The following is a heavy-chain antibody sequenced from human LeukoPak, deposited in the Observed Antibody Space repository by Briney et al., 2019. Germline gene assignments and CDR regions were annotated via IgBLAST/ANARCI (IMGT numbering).Heavy chain of an antibody. J-gene: IGHJ4*02. D-gene: IGHD2-15*01. CDR1: GFTFGTYS. CDR2: IKHDGSAK. Sequence: GGSLRLSCAASGFTFGTYSMNWVRQAPGKGLEWVANIKHDGSAKYYVDSVKGRFTISRDNAKNSVYLLMNSLRAEDTAVYYCAREWWYNDYWGQGTLVTVSS. CDR3: AREWWYNDY. V-gene: IGHV3-7*05.